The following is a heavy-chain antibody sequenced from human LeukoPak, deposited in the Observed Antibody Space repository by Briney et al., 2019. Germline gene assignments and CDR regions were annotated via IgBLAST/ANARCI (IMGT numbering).Heavy chain of an antibody. CDR2: INHSGST. V-gene: IGHV4-34*01. Sequence: KPSETLSLTCAVYGVSFSGYYWSWIRQPPGKGLEWIGEINHSGSTNYNPSLKSGVTISVDTSKNQFSLKLSSVTAADTAVYYCARGRMTNGYFDYWGQGTLVTVSS. CDR1: GVSFSGYY. J-gene: IGHJ4*02. CDR3: ARGRMTNGYFDY. D-gene: IGHD4-17*01.